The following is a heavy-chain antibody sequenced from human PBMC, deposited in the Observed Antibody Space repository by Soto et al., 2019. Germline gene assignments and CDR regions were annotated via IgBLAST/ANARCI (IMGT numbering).Heavy chain of an antibody. CDR1: GGSISSGDYY. J-gene: IGHJ4*02. CDR3: ARDVGSSHGPGHPHYFDY. V-gene: IGHV4-31*03. D-gene: IGHD2-2*01. Sequence: PSETLSLTCTFSGGSISSGDYYWSWIRQHPGKDLEWIGYIYYNGNTYSTPSLKSRATISLDTSKNQFFLKLNSVTAADTAVYYCARDVGSSHGPGHPHYFDYWGQGTLVTVSS. CDR2: IYYNGNT.